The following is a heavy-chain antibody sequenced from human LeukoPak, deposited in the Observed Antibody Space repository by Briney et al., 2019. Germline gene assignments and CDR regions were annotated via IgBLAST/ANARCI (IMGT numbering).Heavy chain of an antibody. V-gene: IGHV3-23*01. CDR3: AKENGSGWYGGGFDP. CDR2: ISGSGGST. J-gene: IGHJ5*02. CDR1: GFTFSSYA. Sequence: GGSLRLSCAASGFTFSSYAMSWVRHAPGEGLEWVSAISGSGGSTYYADSVKGRFTISRDNSKTTLYLQMNSLRAEDTAVYYCAKENGSGWYGGGFDPWGQGTLVTVSS. D-gene: IGHD6-19*01.